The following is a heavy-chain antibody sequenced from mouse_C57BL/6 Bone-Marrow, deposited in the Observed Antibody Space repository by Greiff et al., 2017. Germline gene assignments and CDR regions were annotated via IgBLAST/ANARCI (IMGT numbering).Heavy chain of an antibody. D-gene: IGHD1-1*01. CDR3: APITTGAY. V-gene: IGHV1-85*01. Sequence: QVQLKQSGPELVKPGASVKLSCKASGYTFTSYDINWVKQRPGQGLEWIGWIYPRDGSTKYNEKFKGKATLTVDTSSSTAYMELHSLTSKDSAVYFCAPITTGAYWGQGTLVTVSA. J-gene: IGHJ3*01. CDR2: IYPRDGST. CDR1: GYTFTSYD.